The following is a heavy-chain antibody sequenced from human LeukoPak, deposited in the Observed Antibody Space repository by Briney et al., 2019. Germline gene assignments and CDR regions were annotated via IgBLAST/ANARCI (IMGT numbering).Heavy chain of an antibody. CDR2: INPNNFDT. J-gene: IGHJ4*02. CDR1: GYTFTGYY. D-gene: IGHD3-22*01. V-gene: IGHV1-2*04. Sequence: ASVKVSCKASGYTFTGYYMHWVRQAPGLGLEWMGWINPNNFDTKYAQKFQGSVTMTRDTSIATAYMELRRLTSDDTAVYYCARERNSGYSSLGPWGQGTLVTVSS. CDR3: ARERNSGYSSLGP.